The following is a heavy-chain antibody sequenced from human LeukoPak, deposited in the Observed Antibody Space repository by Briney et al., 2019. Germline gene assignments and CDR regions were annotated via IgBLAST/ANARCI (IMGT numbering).Heavy chain of an antibody. Sequence: SGPALVKPTQTLTLTCTFSGFSLTTSGMCVSWIRQPPGKALEWLARIDWDDHIYYSASLKARLSISKDTSKNQVVLTMTNMDPVDTATYYCAHSGIWSGSHIPDDAFDIWGQGTMFTVSS. CDR3: AHSGIWSGSHIPDDAFDI. CDR1: GFSLTTSGMC. CDR2: IDWDDHI. D-gene: IGHD3-3*01. V-gene: IGHV2-70*12. J-gene: IGHJ3*02.